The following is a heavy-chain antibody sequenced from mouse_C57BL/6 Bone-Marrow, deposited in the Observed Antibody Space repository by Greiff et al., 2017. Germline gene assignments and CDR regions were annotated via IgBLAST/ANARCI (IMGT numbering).Heavy chain of an antibody. J-gene: IGHJ1*03. CDR2: INPSSGYT. CDR1: GYTFTSYT. Sequence: VKLMESGAELARPGASVKMSCKASGYTFTSYTMHWVKQRPGQGLEWIGYINPSSGYTKYNQKFKDKATLTADKSSSTAYMQLSSLTSEDSAVYYCARSPYYGSSYEYFDVWGTGTTVTVSS. CDR3: ARSPYYGSSYEYFDV. D-gene: IGHD1-1*01. V-gene: IGHV1-4*01.